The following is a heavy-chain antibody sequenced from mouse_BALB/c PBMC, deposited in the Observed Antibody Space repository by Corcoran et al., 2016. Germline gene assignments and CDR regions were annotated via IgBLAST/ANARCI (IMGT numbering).Heavy chain of an antibody. V-gene: IGHV9-3-1*01. D-gene: IGHD1-1*01. Sequence: QIPLVQSGPELKKPGETVKISCKASGYTFTNYGMNWVKQAPGKGLKWMGWINTYTGEPTYADDFKGRFAFSLETSASTAYLQINNLKNEDTATYFCARLGATVVATPYWGQGTLVTVSA. CDR1: GYTFTNYG. CDR2: INTYTGEP. CDR3: ARLGATVVATPY. J-gene: IGHJ3*01.